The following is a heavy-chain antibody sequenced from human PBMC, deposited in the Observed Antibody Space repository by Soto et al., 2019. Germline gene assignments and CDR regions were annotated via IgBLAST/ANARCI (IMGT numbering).Heavy chain of an antibody. Sequence: ASVKVSCKAPGYTFIDYYIHWVRQAPGQGLEWMGIINPTGYTSTLAQKFQGRLTVTSDASTNTVYMELGSLTSEDTAMYFCARDLHGAFTTMSHWGRGTLVTVSS. D-gene: IGHD5-18*01. CDR2: INPTGYTS. CDR1: GYTFIDYY. CDR3: ARDLHGAFTTMSH. V-gene: IGHV1-46*01. J-gene: IGHJ4*02.